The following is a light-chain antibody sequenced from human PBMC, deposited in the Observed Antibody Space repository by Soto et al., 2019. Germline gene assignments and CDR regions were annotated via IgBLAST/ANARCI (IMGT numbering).Light chain of an antibody. J-gene: IGLJ1*01. CDR1: SSNIGSNT. V-gene: IGLV1-44*01. CDR2: SNN. Sequence: QSVLTQPPSASGTPGQRVTISCSGSSSNIGSNTVNWYQQLPGTAPKLLIYSNNQRPSGVPDRFSGSKSGTSASLAISGLQFEDEADYYCAAWDDSLNGLYVFGTGTKGTVL. CDR3: AAWDDSLNGLYV.